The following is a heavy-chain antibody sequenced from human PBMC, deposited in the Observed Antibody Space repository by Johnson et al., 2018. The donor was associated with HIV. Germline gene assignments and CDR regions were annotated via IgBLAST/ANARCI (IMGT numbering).Heavy chain of an antibody. D-gene: IGHD1-26*01. V-gene: IGHV3-11*05. CDR2: ISGSTIMI. CDR3: SKDIFSGSYEWGGGVFDI. Sequence: VQLVESGGGLVKPGGSLRLSCTASGFTFSDYYMSWIRQAPGKGLEWVSYISGSTIMINYANSVKGRFTISRDNAKNSLYLQMNSLRAEDTAFYYCSKDIFSGSYEWGGGVFDIWGQGTMVTVSS. J-gene: IGHJ3*02. CDR1: GFTFSDYY.